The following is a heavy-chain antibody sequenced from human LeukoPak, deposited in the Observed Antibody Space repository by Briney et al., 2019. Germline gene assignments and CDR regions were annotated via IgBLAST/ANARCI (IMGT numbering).Heavy chain of an antibody. Sequence: GGSLRLSCAASGFTFSNYGMHWVRQAPGKGLEWVTFIRYDGSNKFYADSVKGRFTISRDNSKNTLFLQMNSLRAEDTAIYYCAKDHPSGYYFDYWGQGTLVTVSS. CDR1: GFTFSNYG. D-gene: IGHD1-14*01. CDR2: IRYDGSNK. J-gene: IGHJ4*02. CDR3: AKDHPSGYYFDY. V-gene: IGHV3-30*02.